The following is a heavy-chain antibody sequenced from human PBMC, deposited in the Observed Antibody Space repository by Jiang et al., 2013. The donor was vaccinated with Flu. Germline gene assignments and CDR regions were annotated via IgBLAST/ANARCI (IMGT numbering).Heavy chain of an antibody. CDR3: ARSCGSANCYLSDY. CDR1: GFTLGSYA. D-gene: IGHD2-2*01. J-gene: IGHJ4*02. V-gene: IGHV3-23*01. Sequence: VQLLESGGDLVQPGGSLRLSCVASGFTLGSYAMSWVRQAPGKGLEWVSIISGSGGSTNYADSVKGRFIISRDNSKNTLYLQMNSLRADDTAIYYCARSCGSANCYLSDYWGQGTLVAVSS. CDR2: ISGSGGST.